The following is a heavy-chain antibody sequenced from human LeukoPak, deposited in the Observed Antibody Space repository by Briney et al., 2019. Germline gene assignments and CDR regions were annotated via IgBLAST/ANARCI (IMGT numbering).Heavy chain of an antibody. CDR2: IKHSGST. V-gene: IGHV4-34*01. D-gene: IGHD6-19*01. CDR3: AGVAVAGQGAFEI. CDR1: GGSFSGYY. J-gene: IGHJ3*02. Sequence: SETLSLTCAVYGGSFSGYYWSWIRQPPGKGQEWIGEIKHSGSTNYNPSLKSRVTISVDTSKNQFSLKLSSVTAADTAVYYCAGVAVAGQGAFEIWGQGTVVTVSS.